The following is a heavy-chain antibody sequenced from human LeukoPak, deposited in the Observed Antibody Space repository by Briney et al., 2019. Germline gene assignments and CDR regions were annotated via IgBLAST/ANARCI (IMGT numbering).Heavy chain of an antibody. CDR2: ISSSSSYI. CDR3: ARAYYYDSTTYYNPTSSFDY. CDR1: GFTFSSYS. D-gene: IGHD3-10*01. Sequence: PGGSLRLSCAASGFTFSSYSMNWVRQAPGKGLEWVSSISSSSSYIYYADSVKGRFTISRDNAKNSLYLHMNSLRAEDTAVYYCARAYYYDSTTYYNPTSSFDYWGQGTLVTVSS. J-gene: IGHJ4*02. V-gene: IGHV3-21*01.